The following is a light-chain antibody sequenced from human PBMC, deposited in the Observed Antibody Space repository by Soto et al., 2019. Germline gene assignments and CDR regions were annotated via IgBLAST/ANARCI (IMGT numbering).Light chain of an antibody. Sequence: DIQMTQSPSSVSASVGDRVTITCRASQGIGTWLGWYQQKPGKAPKLLISGASSLQSGVPSRFSASGSGTDFTLTIASMQPEDVDTYYCQQTHSFPFTFGHGTRLEI. J-gene: IGKJ5*01. CDR3: QQTHSFPFT. CDR1: QGIGTW. V-gene: IGKV1-12*01. CDR2: GAS.